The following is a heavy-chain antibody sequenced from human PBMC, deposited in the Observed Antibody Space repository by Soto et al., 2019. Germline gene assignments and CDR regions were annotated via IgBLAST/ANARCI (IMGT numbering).Heavy chain of an antibody. V-gene: IGHV3-48*02. Sequence: GGSLRLSCAASGFTFSSYSMNWVRQAPGKGLEWVSYISSSSSTIYYADSVKGRFTISRDNAKNSLYLQMNSLRDEDTAVYYCARDPAARQVYYYYGMDVWGQGTTVTVSS. J-gene: IGHJ6*02. CDR3: ARDPAARQVYYYYGMDV. CDR2: ISSSSSTI. CDR1: GFTFSSYS. D-gene: IGHD6-6*01.